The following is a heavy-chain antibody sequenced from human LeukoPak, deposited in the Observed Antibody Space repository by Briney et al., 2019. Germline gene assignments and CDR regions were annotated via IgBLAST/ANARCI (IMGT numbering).Heavy chain of an antibody. CDR1: GFTFSNYW. Sequence: PGGSLRLSCAASGFTFSNYWMSWVRQAPGKGLEWVANINRNGSEIYYVDSVKGRFTISRDNAKNSLYLQMNTLRAEDTALYYCARDPLTQNDYWGQGTLVTVSS. D-gene: IGHD1-14*01. CDR3: ARDPLTQNDY. J-gene: IGHJ4*02. CDR2: INRNGSEI. V-gene: IGHV3-7*01.